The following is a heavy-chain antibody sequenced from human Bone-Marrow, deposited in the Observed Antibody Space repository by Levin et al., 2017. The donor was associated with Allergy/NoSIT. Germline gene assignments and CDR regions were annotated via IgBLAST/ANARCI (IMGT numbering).Heavy chain of an antibody. D-gene: IGHD5-12*01. V-gene: IGHV3-15*01. CDR1: GFTFSNAW. CDR3: TTVPGADIVATTYYFDY. Sequence: GGSLRLSCAASGFTFSNAWMSWVRQAPGKGLEWVGRIKSKTDGGTTDYAAPVKGRFTISRDDSKNTLYLQMNSLKTEDTAVYYCTTVPGADIVATTYYFDYWGQGTLVTVSS. CDR2: IKSKTDGGTT. J-gene: IGHJ4*02.